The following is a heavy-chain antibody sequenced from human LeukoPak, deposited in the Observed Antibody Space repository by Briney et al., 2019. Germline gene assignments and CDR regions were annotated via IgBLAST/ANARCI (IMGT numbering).Heavy chain of an antibody. Sequence: GGSLRLSCAASGFTLSTYWMHWVRQAPGEGLVWVSRIDGDGIGTSYADSVKGRFTISRDNAKNTLYLQMNSLRAEDTAIYNCVRDFSPFGEEFDYWGQGTLVTVSS. J-gene: IGHJ4*02. CDR2: IDGDGIGT. CDR3: VRDFSPFGEEFDY. CDR1: GFTLSTYW. D-gene: IGHD3-16*01. V-gene: IGHV3-74*01.